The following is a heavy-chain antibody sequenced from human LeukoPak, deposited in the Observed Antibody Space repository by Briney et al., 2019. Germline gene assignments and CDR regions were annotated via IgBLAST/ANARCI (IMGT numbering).Heavy chain of an antibody. V-gene: IGHV1-18*01. CDR3: ARSKAADYYYYYMDV. CDR1: GGTFSSYA. CDR2: ISAYNGNT. D-gene: IGHD2-15*01. J-gene: IGHJ6*03. Sequence: ASVKVSCKASGGTFSSYAISWVRQAPGQGLEWMGWISAYNGNTNYAQKLQGRVTMTTDTSTSTAYMELRSLRSDDTAVYYCARSKAADYYYYYMDVWGKGTTVTISS.